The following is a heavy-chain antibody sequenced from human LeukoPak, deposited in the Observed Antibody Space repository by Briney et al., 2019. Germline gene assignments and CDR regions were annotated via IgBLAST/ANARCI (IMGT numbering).Heavy chain of an antibody. Sequence: GGSLKLSFAPPGLTFSAYYISWIRKPPGKGLEWVSYISSSGSTIYYADSVKGRFTISRDNAKNSLYLQMNSLRAEDTAVYYCASMGAGDYFDYWGQGTLVTVSS. D-gene: IGHD1-26*01. CDR1: GLTFSAYY. J-gene: IGHJ4*02. V-gene: IGHV3-11*04. CDR2: ISSSGSTI. CDR3: ASMGAGDYFDY.